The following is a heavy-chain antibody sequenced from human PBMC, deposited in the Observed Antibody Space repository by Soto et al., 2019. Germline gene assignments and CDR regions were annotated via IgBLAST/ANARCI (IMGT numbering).Heavy chain of an antibody. V-gene: IGHV3-23*01. Sequence: EVQLLESGGGLVQPGGSLRLSCAASGFKFNSYTMGWVRQAPGKGLVWVSAIRGDGSSTYYADFVKGRFTISRDNSKNTLYLQMNRLRAEDTAVYYCAKPVVVDTIYYYYVDVWGRGTTVTVSS. D-gene: IGHD2-15*01. CDR3: AKPVVVDTIYYYYVDV. J-gene: IGHJ6*03. CDR1: GFKFNSYT. CDR2: IRGDGSST.